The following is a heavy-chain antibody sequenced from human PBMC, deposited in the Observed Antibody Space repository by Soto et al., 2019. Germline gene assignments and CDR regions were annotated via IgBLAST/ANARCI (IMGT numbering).Heavy chain of an antibody. J-gene: IGHJ4*02. CDR3: ARGSTDAYPGSRIFDF. V-gene: IGHV3-23*04. Sequence: VQLVESGGGVVQPGRSLRLSCAASGFTFSSYAMHWVRQAPGKGLEWVSIITDTGGDTKYADSVRGRFTISRDNSKNTLYLQMSSLRVEDSAVYYCARGSTDAYPGSRIFDFWGRGTLVTVSA. D-gene: IGHD3-10*01. CDR1: GFTFSSYA. CDR2: ITDTGGDT.